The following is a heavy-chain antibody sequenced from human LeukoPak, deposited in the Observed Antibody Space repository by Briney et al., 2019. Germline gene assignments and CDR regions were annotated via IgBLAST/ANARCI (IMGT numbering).Heavy chain of an antibody. Sequence: PGRSLRLSCAASGFTFSSYAMHWVRQAPGKGLEWVAVISYDGSNKYYADSVKGRFTISRDNSKNTLYLQMNSLRAEDTAVYYCARDGVAAPAEPYFDYWGQGTLVTVSS. V-gene: IGHV3-30*04. CDR2: ISYDGSNK. CDR3: ARDGVAAPAEPYFDY. D-gene: IGHD6-13*01. CDR1: GFTFSSYA. J-gene: IGHJ4*02.